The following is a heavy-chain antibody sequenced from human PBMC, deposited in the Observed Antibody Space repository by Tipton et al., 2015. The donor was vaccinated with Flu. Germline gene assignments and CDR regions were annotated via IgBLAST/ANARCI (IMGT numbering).Heavy chain of an antibody. CDR1: GGSISSYY. CDR2: IYHSGSP. CDR3: ARCTSVHYYGMDV. V-gene: IGHV4-30-2*01. Sequence: TLSLTCTVSGGSISSYYWSWIRQPPGKGLEWIGHIYHSGSPHYNASLKSRVTISVDRSKNHYSLNLTSVTAADTAVYYCARCTSVHYYGMDVWGQGTTVSVSS. J-gene: IGHJ6*02. D-gene: IGHD2-8*01.